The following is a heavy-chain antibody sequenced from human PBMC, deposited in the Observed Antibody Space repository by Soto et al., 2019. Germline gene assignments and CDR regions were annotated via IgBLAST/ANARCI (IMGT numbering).Heavy chain of an antibody. V-gene: IGHV3-64*01. CDR3: ARERPYSSGWYFWFDP. Sequence: PGGSLRLSCAASGFTFSSYSMNWVRQAPGKGLEWVSSISSNGGSTYYANSVKGRFTISRDNSKNTLYLQMGSLRAEDMAVYYCARERPYSSGWYFWFDPWGQGTLVTVSS. CDR2: ISSNGGST. CDR1: GFTFSSYS. J-gene: IGHJ5*02. D-gene: IGHD6-19*01.